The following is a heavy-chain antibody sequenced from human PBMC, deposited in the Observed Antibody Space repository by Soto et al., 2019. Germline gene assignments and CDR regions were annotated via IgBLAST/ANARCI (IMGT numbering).Heavy chain of an antibody. CDR2: IIPMIGTA. Sequence: SVKVSCKASGGTFSNYAFSWVRQAPGQGLEWMGGIIPMIGTANYAEKFQGRVTITADESTSTVYMELSRLRSEDTALYYCARVRSGTYFGVYYNGMDVWGQGTAVTVSS. CDR1: GGTFSNYA. V-gene: IGHV1-69*13. CDR3: ARVRSGTYFGVYYNGMDV. D-gene: IGHD1-26*01. J-gene: IGHJ6*02.